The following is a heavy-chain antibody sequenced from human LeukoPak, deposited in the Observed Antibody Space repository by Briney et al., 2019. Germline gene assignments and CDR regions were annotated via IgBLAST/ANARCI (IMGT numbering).Heavy chain of an antibody. CDR1: GFTFSSYS. V-gene: IGHV3-21*01. CDR3: ARDLSSSWYNYHYYYMDV. J-gene: IGHJ6*03. Sequence: GGSLRLSCAASGFTFSSYSMNWVRQAPGKGLEWVSSISSSSSYIYYADSVKGRFTISRDNAKNSLYLQMNSLRAEDTAVYYCARDLSSSWYNYHYYYMDVWGKGTTVTVSS. D-gene: IGHD6-13*01. CDR2: ISSSSSYI.